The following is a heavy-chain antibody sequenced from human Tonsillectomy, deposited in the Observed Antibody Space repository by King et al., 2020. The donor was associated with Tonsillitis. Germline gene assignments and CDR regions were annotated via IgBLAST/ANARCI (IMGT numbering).Heavy chain of an antibody. CDR2: IFGGGSST. CDR1: GFTFSSNA. CDR3: AKDMYYDILTGYSAFDI. Sequence: VQLVESGGGLVQPGGSLRLSCAASGFTFSSNAMSWFRQPPGKGLEWVSLIFGGGSSTFYADSVKGRFTISRDNSRNTLYLQMNSLRAEDTAVYYCAKDMYYDILTGYSAFDIWGQGTMVTVSS. V-gene: IGHV3-23*03. D-gene: IGHD3-9*01. J-gene: IGHJ3*02.